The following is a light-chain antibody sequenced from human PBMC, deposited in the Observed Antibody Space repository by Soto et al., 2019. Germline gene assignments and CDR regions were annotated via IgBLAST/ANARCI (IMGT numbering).Light chain of an antibody. CDR2: AAS. CDR3: QQSYSNWWT. CDR1: QSISNY. J-gene: IGKJ1*01. V-gene: IGKV1-39*01. Sequence: DIQMTQSPSSLSASVGDRVTITCRASQSISNYLNWYQQTPGNAPKLLIYAASSLQSGVPSRFSGSGFGTDFTLTISSLQPEDFATYFCQQSYSNWWTFGQGTKVEIK.